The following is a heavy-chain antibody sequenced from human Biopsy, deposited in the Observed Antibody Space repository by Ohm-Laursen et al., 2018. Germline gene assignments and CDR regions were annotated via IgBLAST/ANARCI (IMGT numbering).Heavy chain of an antibody. CDR1: GGPIDSYY. CDR3: ASAGYNPDWNFDL. Sequence: SETLSLTCTVSGGPIDSYYWSWIRQPPGKALEWIGYIYFTGRTSYNPSLKSRLTMSVNTSKKQFFLRLSSGTAADTAVYYCASAGYNPDWNFDLWGRGTRVTVSS. V-gene: IGHV4-59*12. J-gene: IGHJ2*01. CDR2: IYFTGRT. D-gene: IGHD5-24*01.